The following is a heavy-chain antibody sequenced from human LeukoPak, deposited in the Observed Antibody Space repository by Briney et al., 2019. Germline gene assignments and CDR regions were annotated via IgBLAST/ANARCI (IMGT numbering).Heavy chain of an antibody. J-gene: IGHJ4*02. CDR1: DYTFTSYG. CDR2: ISPYSDNT. V-gene: IGHV1-18*01. CDR3: ARRNYDILTGYYVDY. Sequence: GASVKVSCKASDYTFTSYGISWVRQAPGQGLEWMGWISPYSDNTNYAQNLQSRVTMTRNTSISTAYMELSSLRSEDTAVYYCARRNYDILTGYYVDYWGQGTLVTVSS. D-gene: IGHD3-9*01.